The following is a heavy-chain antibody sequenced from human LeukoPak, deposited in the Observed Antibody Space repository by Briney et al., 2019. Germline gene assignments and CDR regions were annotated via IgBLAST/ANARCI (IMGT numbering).Heavy chain of an antibody. Sequence: ASVKVSCKASGYTFTGYYMHWVRQAPGQGLEWMGWINPNSGGTNYAQKFQGRVTMTRDTSISTAYMELSRLRSDDTAVYYCAREPSPYCSSTSCRIGFYGMDVWGPGTTVTVSS. J-gene: IGHJ6*02. CDR1: GYTFTGYY. V-gene: IGHV1-2*02. D-gene: IGHD2-2*01. CDR3: AREPSPYCSSTSCRIGFYGMDV. CDR2: INPNSGGT.